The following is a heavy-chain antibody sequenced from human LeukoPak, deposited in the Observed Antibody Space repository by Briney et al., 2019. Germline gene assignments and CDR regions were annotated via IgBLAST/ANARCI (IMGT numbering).Heavy chain of an antibody. D-gene: IGHD3-22*01. CDR3: ARSAYSSGFYYFDF. Sequence: SETLSLTCTVSGGSISNYYWSWIRQPPGKGLEWIGYIYYSGTTNYNPSLKSRATMSIDTSKNQFSLKLRSVTAADTAVYYCARSAYSSGFYYFDFWGQGALVTVSS. V-gene: IGHV4-59*08. CDR2: IYYSGTT. J-gene: IGHJ4*02. CDR1: GGSISNYY.